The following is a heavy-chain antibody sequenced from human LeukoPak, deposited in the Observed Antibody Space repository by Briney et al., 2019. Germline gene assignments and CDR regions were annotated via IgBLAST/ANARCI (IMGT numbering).Heavy chain of an antibody. Sequence: QPGRSLRLSCAASGFTFDDYAMHWVRQAPGKGLEWVSGISWNSGSIGYADSVKGRSTISRDNAKNSLYLQMNSLRAEDMALYYCAKAKSVGYSYGFDYWGQGTLVTVSS. D-gene: IGHD5-18*01. J-gene: IGHJ4*02. V-gene: IGHV3-9*03. CDR2: ISWNSGSI. CDR1: GFTFDDYA. CDR3: AKAKSVGYSYGFDY.